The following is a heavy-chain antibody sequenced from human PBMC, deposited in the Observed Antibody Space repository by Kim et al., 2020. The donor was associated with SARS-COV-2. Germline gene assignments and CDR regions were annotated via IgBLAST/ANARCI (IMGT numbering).Heavy chain of an antibody. V-gene: IGHV3-21*01. Sequence: YYAASGKGRFTISRDTATSSLCLEMHGLRAEDTAVYYCASGFYGSSFDNWGQGTLVSVSS. CDR3: ASGFYGSSFDN. J-gene: IGHJ4*02. D-gene: IGHD3-10*01.